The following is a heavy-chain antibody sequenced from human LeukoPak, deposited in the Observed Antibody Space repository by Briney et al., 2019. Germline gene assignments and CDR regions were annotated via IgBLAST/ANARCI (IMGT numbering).Heavy chain of an antibody. D-gene: IGHD3-22*01. CDR1: GYTFTGYY. CDR3: ARAYYYDSSGYYYGPPYYFDY. V-gene: IGHV1-2*02. CDR2: ITPNSGGT. J-gene: IGHJ4*02. Sequence: ASVKVSCKASGYTFTGYYMHWVRQAPGQGLEWMGWITPNSGGTNYAQKFQGRVTMTRDTSISTAYMELSRLRSDDTAVYYCARAYYYDSSGYYYGPPYYFDYWGQGTLVTVSS.